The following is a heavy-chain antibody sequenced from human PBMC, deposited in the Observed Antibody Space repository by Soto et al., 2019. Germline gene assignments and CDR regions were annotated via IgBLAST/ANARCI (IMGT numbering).Heavy chain of an antibody. J-gene: IGHJ4*02. V-gene: IGHV3-30*18. CDR2: ISYEGSRI. Sequence: GGSLRLSCAASGFSFRNYGMHWVRQAPGKGLEWVAVISYEGSRISYAASVKGRFTISRDNSKNAVFLQMNRLTPDDTAVYSCAKDHGGGNFFLYFDLWGQGTLVTVSS. CDR1: GFSFRNYG. D-gene: IGHD2-15*01. CDR3: AKDHGGGNFFLYFDL.